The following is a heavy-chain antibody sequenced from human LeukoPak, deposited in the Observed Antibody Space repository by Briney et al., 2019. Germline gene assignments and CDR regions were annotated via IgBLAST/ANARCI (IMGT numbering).Heavy chain of an antibody. J-gene: IGHJ4*02. CDR2: ISYDRSNK. D-gene: IGHD3-22*01. CDR3: AKDRYYYDSSGYYYFDY. V-gene: IGHV3-30*04. CDR1: GLTFRSYA. Sequence: GGSPSLSCAASGLTFRSYARHGVRQAPGKGLEGVAVISYDRSNKYSADSVKGRFTISRDNSNNTLYPQMHSLSAKDTAVYYCAKDRYYYDSSGYYYFDYWGQGTLVTVSS.